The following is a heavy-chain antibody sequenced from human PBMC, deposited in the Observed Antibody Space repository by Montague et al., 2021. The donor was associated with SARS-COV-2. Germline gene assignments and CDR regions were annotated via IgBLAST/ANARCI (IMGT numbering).Heavy chain of an antibody. CDR2: IYSGGDT. CDR3: ARGGGLRNYVMDV. D-gene: IGHD5-12*01. CDR1: GFTVSTNY. J-gene: IGHJ6*02. V-gene: IGHV3-53*01. Sequence: SLRLSCAASGFTVSTNYMSWVRQAPGKGLEWISVIYSGGDTYYADSVKGRFTISRDNSKNTLYLQMHSLRAEDTAVYYCARGGGLRNYVMDVWGQGTTATVSS.